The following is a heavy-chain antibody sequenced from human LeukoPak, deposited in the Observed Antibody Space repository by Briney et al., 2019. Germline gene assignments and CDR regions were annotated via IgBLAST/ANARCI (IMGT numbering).Heavy chain of an antibody. V-gene: IGHV4-39*01. CDR3: ARGQGGNYYLNYFDY. D-gene: IGHD1-26*01. J-gene: IGHJ4*02. CDR2: VYYSGIT. CDR1: SGSISSSSYY. Sequence: SETLSLTCTVSSGSISSSSYYWGWIRQPPGKGLEWIGSVYYSGITYYNPSLKSRVTISVDTSKNQFSLRLSSVTAADTAVYYCARGQGGNYYLNYFDYWGQGALVTVSS.